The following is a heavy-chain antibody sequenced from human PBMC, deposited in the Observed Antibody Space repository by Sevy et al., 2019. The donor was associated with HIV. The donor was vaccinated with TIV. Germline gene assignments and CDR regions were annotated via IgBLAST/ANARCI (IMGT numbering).Heavy chain of an antibody. CDR2: ISSSSTTI. CDR3: ARDPYTGGWGDY. J-gene: IGHJ4*02. D-gene: IGHD6-19*01. CDR1: GFTFSSYT. Sequence: GGSLRLSCAASGFTFSSYTMNWVRQAPGKGLEGVSYISSSSTTIYYADSVKGRFTISRDKAKNSLYLQMNSLRAEDTAVYYCARDPYTGGWGDYWGQGTLVTVSS. V-gene: IGHV3-48*01.